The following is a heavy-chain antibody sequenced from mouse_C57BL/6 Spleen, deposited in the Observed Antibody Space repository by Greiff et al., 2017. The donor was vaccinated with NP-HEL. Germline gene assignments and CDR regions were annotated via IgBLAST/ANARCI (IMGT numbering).Heavy chain of an antibody. J-gene: IGHJ4*01. CDR1: GYSFTDYN. CDR2: INPNYGTT. V-gene: IGHV1-39*01. Sequence: EVQGVESGPELVKPGASVTISCKASGYSFTDYNMNWVKQSNGKSLEWIGVINPNYGTTSYNQKFKGKATLTVDQSSSTAYMQLNSLTSEDSAVYYCARGGGYDVDYAMDYWGQGTSVTVSS. CDR3: ARGGGYDVDYAMDY. D-gene: IGHD2-2*01.